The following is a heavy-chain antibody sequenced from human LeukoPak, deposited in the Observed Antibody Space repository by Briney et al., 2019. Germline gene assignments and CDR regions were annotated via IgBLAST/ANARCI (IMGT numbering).Heavy chain of an antibody. Sequence: PGGSLSLSCAASGFIFSDYWMHWVRQGPGKGLVWVSRIKSDGSSTSYAESVKGRFTISRDNAKNTVYVQMNSLRAEDTAVYYCARERQWLVQSYYYYGMDVWGRGTTVTVSS. CDR2: IKSDGSST. J-gene: IGHJ6*02. CDR1: GFIFSDYW. D-gene: IGHD6-19*01. CDR3: ARERQWLVQSYYYYGMDV. V-gene: IGHV3-74*01.